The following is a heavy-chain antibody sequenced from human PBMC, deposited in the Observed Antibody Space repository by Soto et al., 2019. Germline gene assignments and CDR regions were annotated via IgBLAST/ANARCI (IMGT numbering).Heavy chain of an antibody. CDR1: GGSISSGGYY. CDR2: IYYSGST. Sequence: QVQLQESGPGLVKPSQTLSLTCTVSGGSISSGGYYWSWIRQHPGKGLEWIGYIYYSGSTYYNPSLRSRVTISVDTSKNQFSLKLSSVTAADTAVYYCAKAYYDILTGRAEYFQHWGQGTLVTVSS. V-gene: IGHV4-31*03. J-gene: IGHJ1*01. CDR3: AKAYYDILTGRAEYFQH. D-gene: IGHD3-9*01.